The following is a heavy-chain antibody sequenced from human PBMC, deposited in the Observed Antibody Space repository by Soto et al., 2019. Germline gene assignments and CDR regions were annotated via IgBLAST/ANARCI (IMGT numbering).Heavy chain of an antibody. J-gene: IGHJ1*01. CDR3: ARDPNTVTPRFQH. D-gene: IGHD4-17*01. CDR1: GYTFISSG. CDR2: ISTYNGNT. V-gene: IGHV1-18*01. Sequence: QVQLVQSGAEVKKPGASVKVSCQASGYTFISSGISWVRQAPGQGLEWMGWISTYNGNTNYAQKLQGRVTMTTDTSTSTDYMEVRSLRSDDTAVYYCARDPNTVTPRFQHWGQGTLVTVSS.